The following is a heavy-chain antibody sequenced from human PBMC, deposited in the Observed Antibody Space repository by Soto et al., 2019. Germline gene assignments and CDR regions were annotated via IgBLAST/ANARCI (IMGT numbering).Heavy chain of an antibody. CDR2: ISGSGGST. V-gene: IGHV3-23*01. CDR1: GFTFSSYA. CDR3: EKGLGSSTSCYVGI. D-gene: IGHD2-2*01. J-gene: IGHJ4*02. Sequence: EVQLLESGGGLVQPGGSLRLSCVASGFTFSSYAMSWVRQAPGKGLEWVSVISGSGGSTYYADSVRGRFTISRDNSKNAGYGQMNSLRAEDTGVYDCEKGLGSSTSCYVGIWGQGTLVTVSS.